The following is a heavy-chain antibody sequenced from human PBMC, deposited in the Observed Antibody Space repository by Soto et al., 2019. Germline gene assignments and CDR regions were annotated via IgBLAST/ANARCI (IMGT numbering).Heavy chain of an antibody. V-gene: IGHV1-3*04. CDR2: INTANDDT. CDR3: ARDEGVASGN. J-gene: IGHJ4*02. Sequence: GGPVKVSRKASGYTFRSSPLHLGRQAPGQRPEWMGWINTANDDTKYSQKFQDRVTLTRDTSASTAYMEVSSLTPEDTAVYYCARDEGVASGNWGQGTLVTVSS. CDR1: GYTFRSSP. D-gene: IGHD5-12*01.